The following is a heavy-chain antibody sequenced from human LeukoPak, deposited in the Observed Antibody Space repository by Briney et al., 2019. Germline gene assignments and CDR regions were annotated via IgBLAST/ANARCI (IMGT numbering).Heavy chain of an antibody. D-gene: IGHD2-2*01. J-gene: IGHJ5*02. CDR1: GGSISGSNW. V-gene: IGHV4-4*02. CDR2: IYHSGST. Sequence: PSGTLSLTCAVSGGSISGSNWWSWVRQAPGKGLEWIGEIYHSGSTNYNPSLKSRVTISVDTSKNQFSLKLSSVTAADTAVYYCAREKRYCSSTSCFCWFDPWGQGTLVTVSS. CDR3: AREKRYCSSTSCFCWFDP.